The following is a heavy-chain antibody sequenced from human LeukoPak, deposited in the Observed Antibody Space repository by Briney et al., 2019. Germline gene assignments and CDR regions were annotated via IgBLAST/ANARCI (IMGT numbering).Heavy chain of an antibody. Sequence: SETLSLTCTVSGGSISSYYWSWIRQPAGKGLEWIGRIYTSGSTNYNPSLKSRVTISVDTSKNQFSLKLSSVTAADAAVYYCARGGLISLANTPLGAFDIWGQGTMVSVSS. J-gene: IGHJ3*02. CDR2: IYTSGST. V-gene: IGHV4-4*07. CDR1: GGSISSYY. CDR3: ARGGLISLANTPLGAFDI. D-gene: IGHD5-12*01.